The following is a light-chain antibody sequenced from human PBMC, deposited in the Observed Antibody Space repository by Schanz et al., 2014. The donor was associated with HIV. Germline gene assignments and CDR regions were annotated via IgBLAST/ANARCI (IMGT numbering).Light chain of an antibody. CDR1: QSVSTW. J-gene: IGKJ2*01. CDR2: EAS. CDR3: QQRSNWTRYT. Sequence: DIQLTQSPSFLSASVGDRISITCRASQSVSTWLAWYQQKPGKAPKLLISEASILETGVASTFSGSGSGTEVTLTISSREPEDIAVYYWQQRSNWTRYTFGQGTRLQIK. V-gene: IGKV1-5*03.